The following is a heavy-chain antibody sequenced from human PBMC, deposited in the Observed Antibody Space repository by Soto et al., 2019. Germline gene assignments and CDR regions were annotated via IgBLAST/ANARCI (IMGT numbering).Heavy chain of an antibody. CDR1: GDSISSSTYF. CDR2: IYYSGGT. Sequence: SETLSLTCTVSGDSISSSTYFWGWVRQPPGKGLEWIGSIYYSGGTYYNPSLKSRVTISVDTSKNHFSLKLSSVTAADTAVYYCARHLGEGYFDYWGQGTLVTVSS. V-gene: IGHV4-39*01. J-gene: IGHJ4*02. CDR3: ARHLGEGYFDY.